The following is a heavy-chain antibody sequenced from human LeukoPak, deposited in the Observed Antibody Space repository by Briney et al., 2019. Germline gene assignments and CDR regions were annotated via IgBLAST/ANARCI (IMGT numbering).Heavy chain of an antibody. CDR3: ARGGKNCSAGSCYRWFDP. CDR2: MNPNSSNT. Sequence: SVKLSSTSSGYTFTTYDINWVRQATGPGLGWWRWMNPNSSNTAYAKKFQCRVNITSHTSITTAYLVLSSLRSEDTAGLYFARGGKNCSAGSCYRWFDPWGQGKLVTVSS. CDR1: GYTFTTYD. V-gene: IGHV1-8*03. D-gene: IGHD2-15*01. J-gene: IGHJ5*02.